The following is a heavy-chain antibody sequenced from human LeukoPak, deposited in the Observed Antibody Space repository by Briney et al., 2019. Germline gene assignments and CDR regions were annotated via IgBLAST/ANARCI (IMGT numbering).Heavy chain of an antibody. CDR2: ISGDGDGT. J-gene: IGHJ6*02. D-gene: IGHD3-10*01. V-gene: IGHV3-43*02. CDR1: GFTFGHYA. Sequence: GRSLRLSCAASGFTFGHYAMHWVRQAPGRGLEWVSLISGDGDGTYYADSVKGRFTISRDTSRNSLYLQMDSLRTEDTALYYCAKDRGGYYGSGTSYYFYGMDVWGQGTTVTVSS. CDR3: AKDRGGYYGSGTSYYFYGMDV.